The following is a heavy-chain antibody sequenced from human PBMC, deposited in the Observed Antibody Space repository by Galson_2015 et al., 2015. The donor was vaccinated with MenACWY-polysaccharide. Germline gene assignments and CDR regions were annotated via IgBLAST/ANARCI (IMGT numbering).Heavy chain of an antibody. D-gene: IGHD2-2*01. J-gene: IGHJ6*01. V-gene: IGHV3-30-3*01. Sequence: SLRLSCAASGFTFSSFAMHWVRQAPGKGLDWVAVISYDATNKFYADPVKGRFTVSRDNSAKTVHLEMNSLRAEDTATYYCARDYCTRTTCSGMDVWGQGTAVTVSS. CDR3: ARDYCTRTTCSGMDV. CDR1: GFTFSSFA. CDR2: ISYDATNK.